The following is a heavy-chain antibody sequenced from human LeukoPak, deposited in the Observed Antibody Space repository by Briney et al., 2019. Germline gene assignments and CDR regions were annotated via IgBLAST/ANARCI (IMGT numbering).Heavy chain of an antibody. V-gene: IGHV3-23*01. Sequence: PGGSLRLSCAASGFTFSSYAMSWVRQAPGKGLEWVSAISGSGGSTHYADSVKGRFTISRDNSKNTLYLQMNSLRAEDTAVYYCAKYVWFGELPFDYWGQGTLVTVSS. CDR3: AKYVWFGELPFDY. J-gene: IGHJ4*02. CDR1: GFTFSSYA. CDR2: ISGSGGST. D-gene: IGHD3-10*01.